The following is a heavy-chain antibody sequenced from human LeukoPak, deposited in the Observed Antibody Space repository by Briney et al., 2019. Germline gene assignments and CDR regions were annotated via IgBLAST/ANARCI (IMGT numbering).Heavy chain of an antibody. CDR1: GFTFSSYA. J-gene: IGHJ5*02. CDR2: ISGSGGST. CDR3: AKSGGGRIAALSWFDP. V-gene: IGHV3-23*01. Sequence: PGGSLRLSCASSGFTFSSYAMSWVRQAPGKGLEWVSAISGSGGSTYYADSVKGRFTISRDNSKNTLYLQMNSLRAEDTAVYYCAKSGGGRIAALSWFDPWGQGTLVTVSS. D-gene: IGHD6-13*01.